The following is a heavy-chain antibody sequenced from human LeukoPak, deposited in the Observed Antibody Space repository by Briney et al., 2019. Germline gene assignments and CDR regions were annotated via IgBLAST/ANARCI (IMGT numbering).Heavy chain of an antibody. D-gene: IGHD2-21*02. J-gene: IGHJ3*02. CDR1: GYTFTSYG. V-gene: IGHV1-18*01. Sequence: ASVKVSCKASGYTFTSYGISWVRQAPGQGLEWMGWISAYNGNTNYAQKLQGRVTMTTDTSTSTAYMELRSLRSDDTAVYYCARGGGWVVVTAMERAFDIWGQGTMVTVSS. CDR2: ISAYNGNT. CDR3: ARGGGWVVVTAMERAFDI.